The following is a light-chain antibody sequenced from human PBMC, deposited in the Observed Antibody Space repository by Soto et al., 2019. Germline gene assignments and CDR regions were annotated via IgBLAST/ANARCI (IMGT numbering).Light chain of an antibody. J-gene: IGLJ2*01. CDR2: EVS. Sequence: QSALTQPPSASGSPGQSVTISCTGTSSDVGGFNYDSWYQHHPGKAPKLMIYEVSKRPSGVPDRFSGSKSGNTASLTVSGLQAEDEADYYCSSYAGSNKGVFGGGTKLTVL. CDR3: SSYAGSNKGV. CDR1: SSDVGGFNY. V-gene: IGLV2-8*01.